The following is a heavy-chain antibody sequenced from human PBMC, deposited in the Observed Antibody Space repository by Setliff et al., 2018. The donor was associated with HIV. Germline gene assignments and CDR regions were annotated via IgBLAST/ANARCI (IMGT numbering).Heavy chain of an antibody. D-gene: IGHD2-21*02. CDR3: SKGHPDGDPYYFDY. J-gene: IGHJ4*02. V-gene: IGHV3-43*01. CDR1: GFTFDDYT. Sequence: GGSPRLSCAASGFTFDDYTMHWVRQAPGKGLEWVSLINWDGGSIFYADSVRGRFTISRDNSKNSLYLQMNGLRTDDTALYYCSKGHPDGDPYYFDYWGQGTLVTVS. CDR2: INWDGGSI.